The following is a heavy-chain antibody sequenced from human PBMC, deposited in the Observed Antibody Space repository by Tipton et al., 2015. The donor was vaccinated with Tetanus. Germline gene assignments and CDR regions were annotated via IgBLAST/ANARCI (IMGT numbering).Heavy chain of an antibody. V-gene: IGHV1-46*01. CDR1: GYIFASYY. J-gene: IGHJ4*02. CDR2: INPSGGST. CDR3: ARDGGSYYTDC. Sequence: LVQSGASVQISCKASGYIFASYYMHWVRQAPGQGLEWMGVINPSGGSTTYAEKFQGRITMTRDTSTSTVYMELSSLRSEDTAVYYCARDGGSYYTDCWGQGTLVTVSS. D-gene: IGHD1-26*01.